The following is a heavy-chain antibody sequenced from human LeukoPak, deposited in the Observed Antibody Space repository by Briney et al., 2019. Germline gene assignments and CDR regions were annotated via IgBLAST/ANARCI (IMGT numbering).Heavy chain of an antibody. J-gene: IGHJ4*02. CDR2: INPSRCST. CDR1: VYTFPSYY. CDR3: ARDGGYCSSTSCYPSDY. Sequence: ASVNVSCKASVYTFPSYYMHCLRQAPAQGLEWMGIINPSRCSTSYAQKSQGRVTMTSDTSTSTVYMALSSVTSEHTPAYYCARDGGYCSSTSCYPSDYWGQGNLVTVSS. D-gene: IGHD2-2*01. V-gene: IGHV1-46*01.